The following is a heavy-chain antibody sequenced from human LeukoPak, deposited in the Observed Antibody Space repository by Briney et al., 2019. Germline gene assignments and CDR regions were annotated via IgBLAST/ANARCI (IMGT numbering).Heavy chain of an antibody. J-gene: IGHJ4*02. Sequence: GGSLRLSCAVSGITLSNYGMSWVRQAPGKGLEWVAGISDSGGRTNYADSVKGRFTISRGNPKNTLYLQMNSLRAEDTAVYFCAKRGVVIRVILVGFHKEAYFFDSWGQGALVTVSS. D-gene: IGHD3-22*01. V-gene: IGHV3-23*01. CDR2: ISDSGGRT. CDR3: AKRGVVIRVILVGFHKEAYFFDS. CDR1: GITLSNYG.